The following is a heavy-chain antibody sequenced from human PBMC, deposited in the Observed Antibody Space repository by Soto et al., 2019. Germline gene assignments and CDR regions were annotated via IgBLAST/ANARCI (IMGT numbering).Heavy chain of an antibody. Sequence: PGGSLRLSCSASGFTFKSHAMHWVRQAPGKGLEYVSSIHTGGETTFYADAVKGRFIVSRDNSNNTLDLQMTSPKYEASGVYYCVPARGKRWSRTKCGLLMVLRGETAKVTDS. V-gene: IGHV3-64D*06. CDR1: GFTFKSHA. D-gene: IGHD2-8*02. CDR3: VPARGKRWSRTKCGLLMVLRGETAKVTDS. CDR2: IHTGGETT. J-gene: IGHJ5*01.